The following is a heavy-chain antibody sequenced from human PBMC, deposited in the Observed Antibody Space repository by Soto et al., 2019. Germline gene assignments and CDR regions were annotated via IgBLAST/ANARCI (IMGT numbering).Heavy chain of an antibody. Sequence: PSETLSLTCTVSGGSISRGGYYWSWIRQHPGKGLEWIGYIYYSGGTYYNPSLKNRVTISVDTSENQFSLRLSSVTAADMAVYYCARKDSGYADYMDVWGKGTTVTVSS. V-gene: IGHV4-31*03. CDR3: ARKDSGYADYMDV. J-gene: IGHJ6*03. CDR2: IYYSGGT. D-gene: IGHD5-12*01. CDR1: GGSISRGGYY.